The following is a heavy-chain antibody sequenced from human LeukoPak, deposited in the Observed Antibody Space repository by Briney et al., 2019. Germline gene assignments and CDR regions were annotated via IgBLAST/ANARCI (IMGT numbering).Heavy chain of an antibody. Sequence: SETLSLTCAVYGGSFSGYYWSWIRQPPGKGLEWIGEINHSGSTNYDPSLKSRVTISVDTSKNQFSLKLSSVTAADTAVYYCARRGRYFDWLLRRYFDYWGQGTLVTVSS. CDR2: INHSGST. CDR3: ARRGRYFDWLLRRYFDY. D-gene: IGHD3-9*01. CDR1: GGSFSGYY. V-gene: IGHV4-34*01. J-gene: IGHJ4*02.